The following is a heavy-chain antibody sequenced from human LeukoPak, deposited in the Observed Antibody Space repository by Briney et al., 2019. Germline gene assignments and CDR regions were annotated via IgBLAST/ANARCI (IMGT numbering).Heavy chain of an antibody. D-gene: IGHD1-26*01. CDR1: RFSFSSYA. CDR2: IIASGGTS. V-gene: IGHV3-23*01. Sequence: GGSLRLSCAASRFSFSSYARSWVRQAPGKGLEWVSSIIASGGTSYYADSVRGRFTISRDNSKNTLYLQMNSLTAEDTAVYYCAKGRTVVTVGFFDYWGQGTLVTVSS. J-gene: IGHJ4*02. CDR3: AKGRTVVTVGFFDY.